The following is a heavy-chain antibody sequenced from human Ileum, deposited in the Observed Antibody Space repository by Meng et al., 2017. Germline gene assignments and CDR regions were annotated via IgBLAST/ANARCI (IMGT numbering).Heavy chain of an antibody. V-gene: IGHV4-34*01. CDR3: SRRILCVSYLG. D-gene: IGHD1-26*01. CDR2: IHYNGST. Sequence: QLQLMQWAAGMLKPSETLSLTCNVYGDSFTDYYWNWIRQPPGKGLEWIGEIHYNGSTNYSPSLESRVTISEDTSQKQFSLRLSSVTAADTAVYYCSRRILCVSYLGWGQETLVTVSS. J-gene: IGHJ4*02. CDR1: GDSFTDYY.